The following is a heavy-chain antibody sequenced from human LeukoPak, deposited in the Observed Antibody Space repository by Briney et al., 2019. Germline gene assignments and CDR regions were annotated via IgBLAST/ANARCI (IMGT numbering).Heavy chain of an antibody. Sequence: PGGSLRLSCAASGFTFSSYSMNWVRQAPGKGLEWVSYISSSSSTIYYADSVKGRFTISRDNAKNSLYLQMNSLRAEDTAVYYCARATTIFGVVQHYFDYWGRGTLVTVSS. J-gene: IGHJ4*02. CDR2: ISSSSSTI. CDR3: ARATTIFGVVQHYFDY. D-gene: IGHD3-3*01. CDR1: GFTFSSYS. V-gene: IGHV3-48*01.